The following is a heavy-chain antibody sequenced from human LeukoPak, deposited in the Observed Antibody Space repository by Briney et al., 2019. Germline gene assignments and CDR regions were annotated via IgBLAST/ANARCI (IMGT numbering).Heavy chain of an antibody. Sequence: ASVKVSCKASGYTFTSYTMHWVRQAPGQRLEWMGWINAGNGNTKSSQKFQGRVTITRDTSATTAYMELSSPRSEDTAVYYCARGGSLDYWGQGTLVTVSS. CDR1: GYTFTSYT. V-gene: IGHV1-3*01. CDR3: ARGGSLDY. J-gene: IGHJ4*02. D-gene: IGHD6-13*01. CDR2: INAGNGNT.